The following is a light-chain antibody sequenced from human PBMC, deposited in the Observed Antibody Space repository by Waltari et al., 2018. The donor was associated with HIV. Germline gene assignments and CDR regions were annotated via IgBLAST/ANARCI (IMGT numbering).Light chain of an antibody. Sequence: SYVRTQPPSVSVAPGQTARITCGGNSVGSKSGHWYQQKSGQAPVLVVYDDSDRPSGIPERFSGSNSGNTATLTISRVEDGDEADYYCQVCVDNSVIFAGGTRLTVL. CDR3: QVCVDNSVI. CDR2: DDS. CDR1: SVGSKS. V-gene: IGLV3-21*02. J-gene: IGLJ2*01.